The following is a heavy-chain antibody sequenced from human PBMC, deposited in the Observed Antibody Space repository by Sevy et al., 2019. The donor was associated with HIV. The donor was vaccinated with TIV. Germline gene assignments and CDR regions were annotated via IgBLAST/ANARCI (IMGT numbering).Heavy chain of an antibody. CDR3: ALAYGSGIH. CDR1: GYTFPAYY. Sequence: ASLKVSCKASGYTFPAYYLYWVRQAPGQWLECMGWINPDSGGTNSAQKFEGRVTMTRDTSTTTAFIELISLTYDDTAVYYCALAYGSGIHWGQGTLVTVSS. V-gene: IGHV1-2*02. J-gene: IGHJ4*02. D-gene: IGHD3-10*01. CDR2: INPDSGGT.